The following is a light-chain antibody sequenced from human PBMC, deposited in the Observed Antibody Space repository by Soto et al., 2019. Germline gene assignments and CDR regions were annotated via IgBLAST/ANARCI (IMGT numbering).Light chain of an antibody. V-gene: IGKV1-9*01. CDR2: GAS. CDR3: QQLNSYPIT. J-gene: IGKJ5*01. Sequence: DVQFTQSPSLLSSAVGDRVTITCLSSQGISSYLAWFQQKPGKAPKLLIYGASTLRDGVPSRFSGSGSGTDFTLTISSLQPEDFATYYCQQLNSYPITFGQGTRLEIK. CDR1: QGISSY.